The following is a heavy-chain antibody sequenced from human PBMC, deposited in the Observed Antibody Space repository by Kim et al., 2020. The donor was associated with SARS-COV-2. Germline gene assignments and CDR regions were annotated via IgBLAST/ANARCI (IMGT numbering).Heavy chain of an antibody. V-gene: IGHV4-30-4*01. CDR2: IYYSGST. CDR3: ARGSTDIVVVPAAMRRLEGMDV. D-gene: IGHD2-2*01. Sequence: SETLSLTCTVSGGSISSGDYYWSWIRQPPGKGLEWIGYIYYSGSTYYNPSLKSRVTISVDTSKNQFSLKLSSVTAADTAVYYCARGSTDIVVVPAAMRRLEGMDVWGQGTTVTVSS. CDR1: GGSISSGDYY. J-gene: IGHJ6*02.